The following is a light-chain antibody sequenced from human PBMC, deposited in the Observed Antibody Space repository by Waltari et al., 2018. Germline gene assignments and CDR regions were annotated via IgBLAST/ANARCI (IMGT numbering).Light chain of an antibody. CDR2: KAS. J-gene: IGKJ2*01. V-gene: IGKV1-5*03. Sequence: DIQMTQSPSTLSASVGDSVTITCRASENVSKWLAWYQQKPGKAPKLLVYKASTLRSGVPSRFSGSGSGTEFSLTISSLQPDDFATYYCQQSYTYSYTFGQGTKLEIK. CDR3: QQSYTYSYT. CDR1: ENVSKW.